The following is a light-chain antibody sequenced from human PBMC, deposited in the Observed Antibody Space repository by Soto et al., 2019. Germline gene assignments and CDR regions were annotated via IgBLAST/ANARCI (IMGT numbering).Light chain of an antibody. V-gene: IGKV3-20*01. CDR2: DAT. Sequence: EIVLTQSPGTLSLSPGEGATLSCRASQSVSNNYLAWYQHTPGQAPRLLTYDATSRPTGIPDRFRGSGSGTDFSLTISRLDPEDFAMYYCQQYGTSPHTFGQGTKVEIK. J-gene: IGKJ2*01. CDR1: QSVSNNY. CDR3: QQYGTSPHT.